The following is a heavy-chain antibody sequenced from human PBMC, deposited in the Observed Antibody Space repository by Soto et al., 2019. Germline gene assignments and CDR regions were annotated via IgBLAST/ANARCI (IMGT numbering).Heavy chain of an antibody. J-gene: IGHJ6*02. D-gene: IGHD2-15*01. CDR3: ARDKDIVVVVAARYYYGMDV. Sequence: ASVKVSCKASGGTFSSYAISWVRQAPGQGLEWMGGIIPIFGTANYAQKFQGRVTITADESTSTAYMELSSLRSEDTAVYYCARDKDIVVVVAARYYYGMDVWGQGTTVTVSS. CDR1: GGTFSSYA. CDR2: IIPIFGTA. V-gene: IGHV1-69*13.